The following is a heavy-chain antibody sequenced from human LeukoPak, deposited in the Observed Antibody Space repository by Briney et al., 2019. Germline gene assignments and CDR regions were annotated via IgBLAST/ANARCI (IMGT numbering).Heavy chain of an antibody. CDR1: RFSFSNSW. J-gene: IGHJ3*02. Sequence: GGSLRLFCAASRFSFSNSWMHWVRQAPGKGLEWVSSIRGDGGDTTYADSVKGRFTISRDNAKNTLYLQMNSLRADDTAVYYCAAEHDGFDIWGQGTMVTVSP. CDR2: IRGDGGDT. V-gene: IGHV3-74*01. CDR3: AAEHDGFDI.